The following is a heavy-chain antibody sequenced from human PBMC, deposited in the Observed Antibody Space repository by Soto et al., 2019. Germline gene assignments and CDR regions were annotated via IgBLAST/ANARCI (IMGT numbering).Heavy chain of an antibody. V-gene: IGHV4-39*01. J-gene: IGHJ5*02. D-gene: IGHD2-15*01. CDR2: IYYSGST. CDR1: GGSISSSSYY. CDR3: ARHERIGYWFDP. Sequence: PSETLSLTCTVSGGSISSSSYYWGWIRQPPGKGLEWIGSIYYSGSTYYNPSLKSRVTISVDTSKNQFSLKLSSVTAADTAVYYCARHERIGYWFDPWGQGTLVT.